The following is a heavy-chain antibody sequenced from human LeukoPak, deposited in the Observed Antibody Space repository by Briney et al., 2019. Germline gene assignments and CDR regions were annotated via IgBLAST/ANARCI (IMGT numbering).Heavy chain of an antibody. CDR2: ISYDGSNK. D-gene: IGHD3-10*01. Sequence: PGRSLRLSCAASGFTFSSYSMHWVRQAPGKGLEWVAVISYDGSNKYYADSVKGRFTISRDNSKNTLYLQMNSLRAEDTAVYYCAKGSFTGWFGELSHFDYWGQGTLVTVSS. CDR3: AKGSFTGWFGELSHFDY. CDR1: GFTFSSYS. J-gene: IGHJ4*02. V-gene: IGHV3-30*18.